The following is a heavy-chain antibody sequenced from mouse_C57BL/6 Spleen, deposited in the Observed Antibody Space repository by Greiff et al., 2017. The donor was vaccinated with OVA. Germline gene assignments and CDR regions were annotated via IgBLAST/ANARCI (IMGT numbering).Heavy chain of an antibody. D-gene: IGHD2-2*01. CDR1: GFNIKDYY. J-gene: IGHJ4*01. V-gene: IGHV14-1*01. CDR2: IDPEDGDT. CDR3: TTSDGYDAYYYAMDY. Sequence: VQLQQSGAELVRPGASVKLSCTASGFNIKDYYMHWVKQRPEQGLEWIGRIDPEDGDTEYDPKFQGKATLTADTSSNTAYLQLSSLTSEDTAVYYCTTSDGYDAYYYAMDYWGQGTSVTVSS.